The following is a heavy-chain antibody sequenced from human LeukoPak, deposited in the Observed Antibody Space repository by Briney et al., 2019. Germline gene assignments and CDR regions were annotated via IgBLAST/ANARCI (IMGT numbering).Heavy chain of an antibody. D-gene: IGHD6-13*01. CDR1: GGSISSYY. Sequence: SETLSLTCTVSGGSISSYYGSWIRQPAGKGLEWIGRIYTSGSTNYNPSLKSRVTMSVDTSKNQFSLKLSSVTAADTAVYYCARDRLAAAGISRYNWFDPWGQGTLVTVSS. J-gene: IGHJ5*02. CDR2: IYTSGST. V-gene: IGHV4-4*07. CDR3: ARDRLAAAGISRYNWFDP.